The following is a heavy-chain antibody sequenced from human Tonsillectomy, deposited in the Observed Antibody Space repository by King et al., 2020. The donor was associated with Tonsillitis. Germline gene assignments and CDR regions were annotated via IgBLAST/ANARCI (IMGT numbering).Heavy chain of an antibody. D-gene: IGHD3-9*01. Sequence: VQLVESGGGLVQPGESLRLSCAATGFIFSSYWMHWVRQAPGKGLVWVSRINRDGSSTDYADSVKGRFTISRDNAKNTLYLQMNSLRAEDTAVYYCVRGDYDILACPAPIDYWGQGTLVT. CDR3: VRGDYDILACPAPIDY. CDR2: INRDGSST. J-gene: IGHJ4*02. CDR1: GFIFSSYW. V-gene: IGHV3-74*01.